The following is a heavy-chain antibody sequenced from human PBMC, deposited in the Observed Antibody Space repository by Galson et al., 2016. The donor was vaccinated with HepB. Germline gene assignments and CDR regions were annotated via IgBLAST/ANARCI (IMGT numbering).Heavy chain of an antibody. V-gene: IGHV3-30*03. J-gene: IGHJ4*02. D-gene: IGHD3-3*01. CDR2: ISYDGSSK. Sequence: SLRLSCAASGFTFRSYSMNWVRQAPGKGLEWVAVISYDGSSKYYADSVKGRFTISRDNSKSTLYVQMNSLRAEDTAVYYCARPRHYDFWSGYSDWGQGALVTVSS. CDR3: ARPRHYDFWSGYSD. CDR1: GFTFRSYS.